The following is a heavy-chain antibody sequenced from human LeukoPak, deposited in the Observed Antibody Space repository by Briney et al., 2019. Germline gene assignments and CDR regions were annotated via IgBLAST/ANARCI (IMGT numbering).Heavy chain of an antibody. J-gene: IGHJ4*02. CDR3: TREVILY. D-gene: IGHD3-22*01. CDR1: GFTFSSYA. V-gene: IGHV3-49*03. Sequence: GGSLRLFCAASGFTFSSYAMSWFRQAPGKGLEWVGFIRSKAYGGTTEYAASVKGRFTISRDDSKSIAYLQMNSLKTEDTAVYYCTREVILYWGQGTLVTVSS. CDR2: IRSKAYGGTT.